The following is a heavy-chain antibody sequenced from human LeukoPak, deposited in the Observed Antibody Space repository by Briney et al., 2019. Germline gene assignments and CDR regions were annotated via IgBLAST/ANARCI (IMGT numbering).Heavy chain of an antibody. CDR2: ISYDGNNK. Sequence: GKSLRLSCAASGFTFSNSAMHWVRQAPGKGLEWVALISYDGNNKYYADSVKGRFTTSRDNSMNTLYLQMNSLRAEDTAVYFCANDAAQQQLSNLFYGMDVWGQGTTVTVSS. D-gene: IGHD6-13*01. CDR3: ANDAAQQQLSNLFYGMDV. CDR1: GFTFSNSA. J-gene: IGHJ6*02. V-gene: IGHV3-30-3*02.